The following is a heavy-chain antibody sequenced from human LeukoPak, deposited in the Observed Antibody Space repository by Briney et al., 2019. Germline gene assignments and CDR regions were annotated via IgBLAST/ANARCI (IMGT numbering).Heavy chain of an antibody. Sequence: GRSLRLSCAASGFTFSSYGMHWVRQAPGKGLEWVAVIWYDGSNKYYADSVKGRFTISRDNSKNTLYLQMNSLRAEDTAVYYCARGVFPQSYFDYWGQGTLVTASS. V-gene: IGHV3-33*01. J-gene: IGHJ4*02. CDR2: IWYDGSNK. D-gene: IGHD5/OR15-5a*01. CDR1: GFTFSSYG. CDR3: ARGVFPQSYFDY.